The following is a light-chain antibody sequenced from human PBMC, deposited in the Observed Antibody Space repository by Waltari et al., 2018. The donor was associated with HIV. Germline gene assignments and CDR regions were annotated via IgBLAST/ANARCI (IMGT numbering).Light chain of an antibody. CDR3: QQYGGSPGT. Sequence: EFVLTQSPDTLSLSPGESATLSCRASQSVSSNYFAWYQQKPGQAPRLLIYDTSYRATGIPDRFSGSGSGTDFTLTISRLEPEDFAVYYCQQYGGSPGTFGQGTKVEIE. CDR2: DTS. CDR1: QSVSSNY. V-gene: IGKV3-20*01. J-gene: IGKJ1*01.